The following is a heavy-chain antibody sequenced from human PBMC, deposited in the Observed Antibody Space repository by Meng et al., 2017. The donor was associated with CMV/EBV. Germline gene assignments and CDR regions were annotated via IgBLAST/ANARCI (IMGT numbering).Heavy chain of an antibody. CDR3: ARDRRQRVKLRFPPEFDP. J-gene: IGHJ5*02. CDR1: GYTFTGYY. Sequence: ASVKVSCQASGYTFTGYYMHWVRQAPGQGLEWMGWINPNSGGTNYAQKFQGRVTMTRDTSISTAYMELSRLRSDDTAVYYCARDRRQRVKLRFPPEFDPWGQRTLVTVSS. D-gene: IGHD3-3*01. CDR2: INPNSGGT. V-gene: IGHV1-2*02.